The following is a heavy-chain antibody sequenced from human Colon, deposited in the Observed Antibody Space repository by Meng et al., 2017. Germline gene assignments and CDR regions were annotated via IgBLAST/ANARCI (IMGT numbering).Heavy chain of an antibody. CDR3: ARAGIQSGSYYPLDY. CDR2: IYTSGST. V-gene: IGHV4-4*07. CDR1: GGSISGYY. Sequence: ESLKISCTVSGGSISGYYWNWIRQPAGKGLEWIGRIYTSGSTNYNPSLKSRVTVSIDTSKNQFSLKLSSVTAADTALYYCARAGIQSGSYYPLDYWGQGTLVSVSS. J-gene: IGHJ4*02. D-gene: IGHD1-26*01.